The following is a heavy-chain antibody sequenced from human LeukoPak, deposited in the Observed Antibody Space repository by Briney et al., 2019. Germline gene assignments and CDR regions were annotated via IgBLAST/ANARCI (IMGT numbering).Heavy chain of an antibody. Sequence: VSVKVSCKASGYTFTSYGMSWVRQAPGQGLEWMGWISAYNGNTNYAQKLQGRVTMTTDTSTSTAYMELRSLRSDDTAVYYCAREEEYSSSSDYWGQGTLVTVSS. D-gene: IGHD6-6*01. CDR3: AREEEYSSSSDY. CDR2: ISAYNGNT. CDR1: GYTFTSYG. V-gene: IGHV1-18*01. J-gene: IGHJ4*02.